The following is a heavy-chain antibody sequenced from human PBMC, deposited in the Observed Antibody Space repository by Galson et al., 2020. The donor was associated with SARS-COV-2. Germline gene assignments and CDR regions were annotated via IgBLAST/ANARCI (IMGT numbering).Heavy chain of an antibody. J-gene: IGHJ4*02. CDR3: ARDRGGYLYFDY. CDR1: GFTFSSYA. Sequence: LSLTCAASGFTFSSYAMHWVRQAPGKGLEWVAVISYDGSNKYYADSVKGRFTISRDNSKNTLYLQMNSLRAEDTAVYYCARDRGGYLYFDYWGQGTLVTVSS. D-gene: IGHD5-12*01. V-gene: IGHV3-30-3*01. CDR2: ISYDGSNK.